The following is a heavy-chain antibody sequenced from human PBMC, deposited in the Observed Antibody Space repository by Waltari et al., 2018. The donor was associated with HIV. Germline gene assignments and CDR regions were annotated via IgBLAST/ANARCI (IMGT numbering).Heavy chain of an antibody. CDR2: IYHSGNT. CDR3: ARGRWTMVRGVIQAYYYYYGMDV. V-gene: IGHV4-34*01. Sequence: HVLFHQSAPGRVEFSEAVSAPLPHPGGSFHCYYRSWVGPPPAKGLEWIWEIYHSGNTNYNTSLKSRVTISVDTSKNQFSLKLSSVTAADTAVYYCARGRWTMVRGVIQAYYYYYGMDVWGQGTTVTVSS. J-gene: IGHJ6*02. CDR1: GGSFHCYY. D-gene: IGHD3-10*01.